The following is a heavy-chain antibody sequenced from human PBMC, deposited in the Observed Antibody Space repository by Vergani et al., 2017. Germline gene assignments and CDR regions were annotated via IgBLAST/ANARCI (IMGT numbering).Heavy chain of an antibody. Sequence: QVQLVESGGGVVQPGRSLRLSCAASGFTFSSYAMHWVRQAPGKGLEWVAVISYDVSTKYYADSVKGRFTISRDNSKNTLYLQMISLRAEDTAVYYCARGLRFLDWLFFGSGGYWGQGTLVTVSS. D-gene: IGHD3-3*01. V-gene: IGHV3-30-3*01. CDR3: ARGLRFLDWLFFGSGGY. CDR1: GFTFSSYA. J-gene: IGHJ4*02. CDR2: ISYDVSTK.